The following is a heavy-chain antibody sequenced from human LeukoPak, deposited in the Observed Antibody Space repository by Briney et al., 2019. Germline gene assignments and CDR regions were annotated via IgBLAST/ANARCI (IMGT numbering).Heavy chain of an antibody. J-gene: IGHJ5*02. CDR1: GHTFTSYG. D-gene: IGHD3-3*01. Sequence: ASVKVSCKASGHTFTSYGISWVRQAPGQGLEWMGWISAYNGNTNYAQKLQGRATMTTDTSTSTAYMELRSLRSDDTAVYYCARSRDFWSGSSNWFDPWGQGTLVTVSS. V-gene: IGHV1-18*01. CDR3: ARSRDFWSGSSNWFDP. CDR2: ISAYNGNT.